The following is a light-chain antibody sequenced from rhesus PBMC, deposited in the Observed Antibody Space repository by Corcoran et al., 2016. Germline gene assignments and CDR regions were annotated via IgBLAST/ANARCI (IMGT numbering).Light chain of an antibody. J-gene: IGKJ3*01. V-gene: IGKV2-65*01. Sequence: DVVMTQSPLSLPITPGQPASISCRSSQSLVHSNGNTYLSWYQQKPGQPPRRLIYEVSNRDSGVPDRFSGRGAGTDFTLKISRGEAEDFGVYYCGQGTTVPFTFGPGTKLDIK. CDR2: EVS. CDR3: GQGTTVPFT. CDR1: QSLVHSNGNTY.